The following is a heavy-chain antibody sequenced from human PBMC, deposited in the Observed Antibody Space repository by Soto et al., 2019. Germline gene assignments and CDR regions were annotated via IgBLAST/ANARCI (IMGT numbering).Heavy chain of an antibody. CDR1: GGSISSTNW. V-gene: IGHV4-4*02. CDR2: IYHNGSP. J-gene: IGHJ6*02. Sequence: PSETLSLTCAVSGGSISSTNWWSWVRQSPGKGLEWIGEIYHNGSPDYNPSLKSRVTISVDKSKNRVFLKLTSVTAADTAMYFCGRWLGTSYGMDVWGQGTAVTVSS. D-gene: IGHD3-10*01. CDR3: GRWLGTSYGMDV.